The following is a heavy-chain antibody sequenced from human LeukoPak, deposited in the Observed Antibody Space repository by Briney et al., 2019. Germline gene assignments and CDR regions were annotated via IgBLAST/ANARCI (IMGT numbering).Heavy chain of an antibody. D-gene: IGHD6-19*01. CDR3: ARLHSSPAQYYFDY. CDR2: INPNSGGT. J-gene: IGHJ4*02. Sequence: ASVKVPCKASGYTFTGYYMHWVRQAPGQGLEWMGWINPNSGGTNYAQKFQGRVTMTRDTSISTAYMELSRLRSDDTAVYYCARLHSSPAQYYFDYWGRGTLVTVSS. V-gene: IGHV1-2*02. CDR1: GYTFTGYY.